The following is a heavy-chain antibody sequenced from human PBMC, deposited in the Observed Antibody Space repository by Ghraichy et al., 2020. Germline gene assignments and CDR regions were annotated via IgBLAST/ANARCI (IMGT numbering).Heavy chain of an antibody. D-gene: IGHD3-22*01. CDR1: GYTFTSYD. CDR2: MNPNSGNT. V-gene: IGHV1-8*01. J-gene: IGHJ5*02. CDR3: ARLLTRTPMIVVLTPTARRKNNWFDP. Sequence: ASVKVSCKASGYTFTSYDINWVRQATGQGLEWMGWMNPNSGNTGYAQKFQGRVTMTRNTSISTAYMELSSLRSEDTAVYYCARLLTRTPMIVVLTPTARRKNNWFDPWGQGTLVTVSS.